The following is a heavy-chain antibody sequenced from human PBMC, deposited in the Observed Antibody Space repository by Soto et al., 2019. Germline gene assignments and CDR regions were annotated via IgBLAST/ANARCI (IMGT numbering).Heavy chain of an antibody. V-gene: IGHV3-23*01. J-gene: IGHJ3*02. CDR1: GFTFSSYA. CDR3: AKDWRTFGDYHAFDI. CDR2: IGGSGDRT. Sequence: EVQLLESGGGLVQPGGSLRLSCAASGFTFSSYAITWFRQAPGKGLEWVLTIGGSGDRTYYADSVKGRFAISRDNSKNTLSLQMNSLRAEDTAVYFCAKDWRTFGDYHAFDIWGPGTMVTVSS. D-gene: IGHD4-17*01.